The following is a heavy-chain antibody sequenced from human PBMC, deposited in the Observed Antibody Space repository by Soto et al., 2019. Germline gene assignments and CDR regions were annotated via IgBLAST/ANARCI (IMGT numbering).Heavy chain of an antibody. Sequence: ASVKVSCKASGYTFTSYAMHWVRQAPGQRLEWMGWINAGNGNTKYSQKFQGRVTITRDTSASTAYMELSSLRSEDTAVYYCARVPPYSSSWVDYWGQGTLVPVSS. CDR1: GYTFTSYA. CDR3: ARVPPYSSSWVDY. CDR2: INAGNGNT. J-gene: IGHJ4*02. V-gene: IGHV1-3*01. D-gene: IGHD6-13*01.